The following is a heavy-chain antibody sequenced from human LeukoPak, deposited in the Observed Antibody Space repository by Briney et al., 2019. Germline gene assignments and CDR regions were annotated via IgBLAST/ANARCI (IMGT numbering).Heavy chain of an antibody. CDR1: GFSFSDFS. D-gene: IGHD2-8*01. CDR3: AKQSYARSLGE. CDR2: TNSGGTST. J-gene: IGHJ4*02. Sequence: GGSLRLSCATSGFSFSDFSMSWVRQAPGKGLEWISTTNSGGTSTYYAESVKGRFTISRDNSKNTLYLQMSSLRVEDTAVYYCAKQSYARSLGEGGPGTLVSVSS. V-gene: IGHV3-23*01.